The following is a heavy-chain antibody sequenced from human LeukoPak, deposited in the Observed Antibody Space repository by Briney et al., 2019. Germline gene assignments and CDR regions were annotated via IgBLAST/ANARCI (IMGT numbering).Heavy chain of an antibody. V-gene: IGHV5-10-1*01. Sequence: GESLKISCKGSGYSFTSYWIGWVRQMPGKGLEWMGRIDPSDSYTNYSPSFQGHVTISADKSISTAYLQWSSLEASDTAMYYCARGHYYDILTGYSNDAFDIWGQGTMVTVSS. J-gene: IGHJ3*02. CDR1: GYSFTSYW. CDR2: IDPSDSYT. D-gene: IGHD3-9*01. CDR3: ARGHYYDILTGYSNDAFDI.